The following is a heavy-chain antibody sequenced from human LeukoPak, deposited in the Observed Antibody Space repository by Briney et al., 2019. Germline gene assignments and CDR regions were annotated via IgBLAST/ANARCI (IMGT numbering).Heavy chain of an antibody. Sequence: SETLSLTCTVSGGSISSYYWSWIRQPPGKGLEWIGYIYYSGSTNYNPSLKSRVTISVDTSKNQFSLKLSSVTVADTAVYFCARDCSAGSCSIGIFDFWGQGTLVSVSS. CDR3: ARDCSAGSCSIGIFDF. D-gene: IGHD2-15*01. CDR2: IYYSGST. J-gene: IGHJ4*02. CDR1: GGSISSYY. V-gene: IGHV4-59*12.